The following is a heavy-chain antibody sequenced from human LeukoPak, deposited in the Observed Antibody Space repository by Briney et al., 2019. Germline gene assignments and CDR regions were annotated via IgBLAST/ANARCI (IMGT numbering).Heavy chain of an antibody. J-gene: IGHJ4*02. CDR2: IKQDGSDK. CDR1: GLTFSSYW. D-gene: IGHD6-13*01. Sequence: GGSLRLSCVASGLTFSSYWMSWVRQAPGRGLEWVANIKQDGSDKYYVDSVKGRFTISRDNGKKSLYLQMNSLRAEDTAVYYCATGQQLGYWGQGTLVTVSS. V-gene: IGHV3-7*01. CDR3: ATGQQLGY.